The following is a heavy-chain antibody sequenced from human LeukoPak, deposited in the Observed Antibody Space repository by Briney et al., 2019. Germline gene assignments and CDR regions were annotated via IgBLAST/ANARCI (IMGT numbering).Heavy chain of an antibody. J-gene: IGHJ4*02. D-gene: IGHD2-15*01. CDR1: GYTFTSYD. CDR3: ARAGRGYCSGGSCPNFDY. CDR2: TSPTNGNT. Sequence: ASVKVSCKASGYTFTSYDTSWWRRPPGQGLEGMGGTSPTNGNTNYAQKLQGRVTMTTDTSTSTAYMELRSLRSDDTAVYYCARAGRGYCSGGSCPNFDYWGQGTLVTVSS. V-gene: IGHV1-18*01.